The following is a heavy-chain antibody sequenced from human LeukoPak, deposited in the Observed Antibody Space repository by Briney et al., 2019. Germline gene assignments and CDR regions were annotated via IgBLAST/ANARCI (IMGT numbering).Heavy chain of an antibody. CDR1: GFILNSYG. V-gene: IGHV3-33*01. CDR3: ARDRHCVNGVCHSPAGMDV. CDR2: IWFDGKNQ. Sequence: GGSLRLSCAASGFILNSYGMHWVRQAAGKGLEWVADIWFDGKNQHFADSVRGRFAISRDNSKNTVYLQINSLRAEDAAVYYCARDRHCVNGVCHSPAGMDVWGQGTTVTVSS. J-gene: IGHJ6*02. D-gene: IGHD2-8*01.